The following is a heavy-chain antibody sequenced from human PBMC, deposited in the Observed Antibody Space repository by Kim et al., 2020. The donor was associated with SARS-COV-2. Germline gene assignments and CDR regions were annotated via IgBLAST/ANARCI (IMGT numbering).Heavy chain of an antibody. CDR2: IYKSGDT. J-gene: IGHJ5*02. CDR1: GGSITSYF. V-gene: IGHV4-59*01. Sequence: SETLSLTCTVSGGSITSYFWSWIRQPPGKRLEWIGYIYKSGDTNFNPSLKSRVTMSIDTSKNQFSLKLTSVTAADSAIYYCAREGLNNWVDPWGQGTLVTVSS. CDR3: AREGLNNWVDP. D-gene: IGHD2-8*01.